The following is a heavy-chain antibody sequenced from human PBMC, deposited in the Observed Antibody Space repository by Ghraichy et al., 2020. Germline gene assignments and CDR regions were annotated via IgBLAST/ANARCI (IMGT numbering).Heavy chain of an antibody. V-gene: IGHV3-23*01. CDR1: GFSFSSTA. D-gene: IGHD1-26*01. J-gene: IGHJ4*02. CDR3: AKDFTGSFY. CDR2: ISGSGDKT. Sequence: GGSLRLSCAASGFSFSSTAMSWVRQAPGRGLEWLSGISGSGDKTHYADSVKGRFVISRDNSKNTLYLQTSSLRAEDTAVYYCAKDFTGSFYGGQGTLVTVSS.